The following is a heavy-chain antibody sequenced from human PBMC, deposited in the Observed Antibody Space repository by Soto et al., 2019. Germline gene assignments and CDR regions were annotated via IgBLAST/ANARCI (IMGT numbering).Heavy chain of an antibody. Sequence: QVQLVQSGAEVKQPGSSVKVSCKASGGTFSSYAISWVRQAPGQGIEWMGGIIPIFGTANYAQKFQGRVTITSDESTSTAYMELSSLRSEDTAVYYCARDNVIGVIVGATAFDYWGQGTLVTVSS. J-gene: IGHJ4*02. CDR2: IIPIFGTA. V-gene: IGHV1-69*01. CDR1: GGTFSSYA. CDR3: ARDNVIGVIVGATAFDY. D-gene: IGHD1-26*01.